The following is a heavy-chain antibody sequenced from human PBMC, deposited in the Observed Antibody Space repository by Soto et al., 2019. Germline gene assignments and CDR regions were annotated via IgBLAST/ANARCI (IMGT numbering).Heavy chain of an antibody. Sequence: EVQLVESGGGLVQPGGSLRLSCAASGFTFSSYWMSWVRQAPGKGLGWVATINQDGSSKSYVDSVKGLFTISRDNAKNSLYLQMNGLRAGDTAVYYCVRDIRGSSSTNWGQGTLLTVSS. CDR1: GFTFSSYW. CDR2: INQDGSSK. CDR3: VRDIRGSSSTN. D-gene: IGHD6-13*01. V-gene: IGHV3-7*01. J-gene: IGHJ4*02.